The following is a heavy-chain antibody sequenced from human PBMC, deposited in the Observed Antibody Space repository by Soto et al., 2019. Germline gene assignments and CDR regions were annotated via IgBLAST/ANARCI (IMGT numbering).Heavy chain of an antibody. CDR1: GFTFSDYW. CDR3: TRDLSDDCGP. V-gene: IGHV3-7*04. J-gene: IGHJ5*02. CDR2: MNPDGSEQ. D-gene: IGHD2-21*01. Sequence: EVHLVESGGALVQPGGSLRLSCAASGFTFSDYWMTWVRQTPGKGLEGVANMNPDGSEQYYLDSVKGRFTISRDNAKNSLYLQMNNLRGEETAVYYCTRDLSDDCGPWGQGTQVIVSS.